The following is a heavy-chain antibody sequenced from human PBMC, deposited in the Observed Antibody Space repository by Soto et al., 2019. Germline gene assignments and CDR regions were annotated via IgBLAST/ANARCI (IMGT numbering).Heavy chain of an antibody. CDR2: INHSGST. J-gene: IGHJ3*02. D-gene: IGHD3-22*01. CDR3: ARGRPPYFTMIGGRGRGYAFDI. Sequence: QVQLQQWGAGLLKPSETLSLTCAVYGGSFSGYYWSWIRQPPGKGLEWIGEINHSGSTNYNPSLKSRVTISVDTSKNQFSLKLSSVTAADTAVYYCARGRPPYFTMIGGRGRGYAFDIWGQGTMVTVSS. CDR1: GGSFSGYY. V-gene: IGHV4-34*01.